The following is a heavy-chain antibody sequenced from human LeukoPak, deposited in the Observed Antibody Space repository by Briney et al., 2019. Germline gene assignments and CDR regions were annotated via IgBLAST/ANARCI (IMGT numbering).Heavy chain of an antibody. Sequence: GGSLRLSCAASGFIVSSNYMSWVRQAPGKGLEWVSVTHRDGGTDHVDSVKGRFTISRDNSKNTLYLQVTSLRAEDTAVYYCGRVRYCTAGSCYGMDAWGQGTTVTVPS. J-gene: IGHJ6*02. CDR1: GFIVSSNY. CDR2: THRDGGT. CDR3: GRVRYCTAGSCYGMDA. D-gene: IGHD2-15*01. V-gene: IGHV3-53*01.